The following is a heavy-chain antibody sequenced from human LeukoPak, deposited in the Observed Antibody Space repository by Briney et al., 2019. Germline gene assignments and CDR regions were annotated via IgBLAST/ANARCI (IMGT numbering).Heavy chain of an antibody. V-gene: IGHV3-23*01. D-gene: IGHD3-22*01. CDR2: ISGSGGSI. Sequence: GGSLRLSCAASGFTFSNYAMNWVRQAPGKGLEWVSAISGSGGSIYYADSVRRRFTISRDNSKNTLYLQMNSLRAEDTAVYYCAKDPEFYYDSTGHHFCDYWGQGTLVTVSS. J-gene: IGHJ4*02. CDR1: GFTFSNYA. CDR3: AKDPEFYYDSTGHHFCDY.